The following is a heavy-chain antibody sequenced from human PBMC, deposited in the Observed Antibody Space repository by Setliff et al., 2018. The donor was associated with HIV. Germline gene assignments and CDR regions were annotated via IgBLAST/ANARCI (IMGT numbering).Heavy chain of an antibody. D-gene: IGHD3-16*01. Sequence: VASVKVSCKASGGTFRSNAISWVRQAPGQGLEWMGWISTYSGNTNYAQKLQGRVTMTTDTSTSTAYMELRSLRSDDTAVYYCARVEAFGGVSYSYYYMDVWGKGTTVTVSS. CDR3: ARVEAFGGVSYSYYYMDV. J-gene: IGHJ6*03. V-gene: IGHV1-18*01. CDR2: ISTYSGNT. CDR1: GGTFRSNA.